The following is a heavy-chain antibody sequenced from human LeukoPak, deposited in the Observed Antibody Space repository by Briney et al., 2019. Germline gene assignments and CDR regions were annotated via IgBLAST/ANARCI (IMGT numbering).Heavy chain of an antibody. D-gene: IGHD5-18*01. Sequence: GGSLRLSCAASGFTFSSYSMSWVRQAPGKGLEWVSSISSSSTYLYYTDSVKGRFTISRDNVENSLFLQMNSLRGEDTAVYYCARGRQLWLLDDWGRGTLVTVSS. CDR1: GFTFSSYS. CDR2: ISSSSTYL. CDR3: ARGRQLWLLDD. J-gene: IGHJ4*02. V-gene: IGHV3-21*01.